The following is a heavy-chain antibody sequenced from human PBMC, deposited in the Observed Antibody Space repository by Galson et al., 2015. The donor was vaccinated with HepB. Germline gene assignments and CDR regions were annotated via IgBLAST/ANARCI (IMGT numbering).Heavy chain of an antibody. CDR1: GGSINNYY. V-gene: IGHV4-59*01. Sequence: ETLSLTCTVSGGSINNYYWGWIRQPPGKGLEWIGYIQYSGSTSYYSPSLKSRVTMSVDTSTNQFSLRLSSVTAADTAVYYCARFKSECSRIACSPNYFDYWGQGTLVTVSS. CDR3: ARFKSECSRIACSPNYFDY. CDR2: IQYSGST. J-gene: IGHJ4*02. D-gene: IGHD2-2*01.